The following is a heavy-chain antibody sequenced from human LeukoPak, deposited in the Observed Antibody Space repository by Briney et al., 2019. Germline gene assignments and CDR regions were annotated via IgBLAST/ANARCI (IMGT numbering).Heavy chain of an antibody. V-gene: IGHV3-23*01. CDR1: GFTFSSYA. Sequence: GGSLRLSGAASGFTFSSYAMSWVRQAPGKGLEWVSAISGSGGSTYYADSVKGRFTISRDNSKNTLYLQMNSLRAEDTAVYYCAKDRGGYDYLLYYYGMDVWGQGTTVTVSS. J-gene: IGHJ6*02. CDR3: AKDRGGYDYLLYYYGMDV. CDR2: ISGSGGST. D-gene: IGHD5-12*01.